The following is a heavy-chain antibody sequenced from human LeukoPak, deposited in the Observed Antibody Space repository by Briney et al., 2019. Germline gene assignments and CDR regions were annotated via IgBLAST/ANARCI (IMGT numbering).Heavy chain of an antibody. CDR1: GGTFSSYG. CDR2: IIPILGIT. Sequence: GASVKVSCKASGGTFSSYGISWVRQAPGQGLEWMGGIIPILGITNYAQKFQGRVTITADKSTSTAYMELSSLRSEDTTVYYCAREGDSSGYYGENRHWGQGTLVTVSS. CDR3: AREGDSSGYYGENRH. V-gene: IGHV1-69*10. J-gene: IGHJ1*01. D-gene: IGHD3-22*01.